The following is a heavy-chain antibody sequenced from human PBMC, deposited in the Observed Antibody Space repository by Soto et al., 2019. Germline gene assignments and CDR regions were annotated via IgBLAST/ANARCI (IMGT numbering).Heavy chain of an antibody. Sequence: KQSQTLSLTCAISGDSVSSNSAAWNWIRQSPSRGLEWLGRTYYRSKWYNDYAVSVKSRITINPDTSKNQFSLQLNSVTPEDTAVYYCARGTSIAARAGRGDAFDIWGQGTMVTVSS. CDR2: TYYRSKWYN. CDR3: ARGTSIAARAGRGDAFDI. CDR1: GDSVSSNSAA. J-gene: IGHJ3*02. V-gene: IGHV6-1*01. D-gene: IGHD6-6*01.